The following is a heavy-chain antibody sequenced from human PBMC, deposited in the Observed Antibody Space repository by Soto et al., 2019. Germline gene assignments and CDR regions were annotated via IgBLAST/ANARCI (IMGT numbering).Heavy chain of an antibody. CDR1: GFTFSDYY. D-gene: IGHD1-1*01. Sequence: GGSLRLSCAASGFTFSDYYMSWVRQAPGRGLEWISYSSNSGTFARYATSVKGRFSISRDNANNSLYLEMNSLRVEDTAVYYCARSGDNFNVLDYWGQGTPVTVSS. CDR3: ARSGDNFNVLDY. V-gene: IGHV3-11*06. J-gene: IGHJ4*02. CDR2: SSNSGTFA.